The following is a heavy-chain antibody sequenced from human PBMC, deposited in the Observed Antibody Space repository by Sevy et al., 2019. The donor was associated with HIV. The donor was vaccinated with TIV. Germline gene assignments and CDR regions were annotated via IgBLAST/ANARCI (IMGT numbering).Heavy chain of an antibody. V-gene: IGHV3-7*02. D-gene: IGHD2-15*01. CDR3: VRAIQLAASY. Sequence: GGSLRLSCAASAINIRDYWMNWVRQAPGKGLEWVANINPDGSKIYYAGSVKGRFTISRDSAKNSVFLQMTSLRAEDTAVYYCVRAIQLAASYWGQGMLVTVSS. CDR1: AINIRDYW. CDR2: INPDGSKI. J-gene: IGHJ4*02.